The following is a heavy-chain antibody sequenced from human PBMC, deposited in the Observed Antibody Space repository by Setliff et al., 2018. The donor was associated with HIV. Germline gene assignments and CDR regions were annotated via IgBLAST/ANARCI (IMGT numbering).Heavy chain of an antibody. V-gene: IGHV3-11*01. D-gene: IGHD6-19*01. CDR1: GFTFSDYS. Sequence: PGGSLRLSCAASGFTFSDYSMTWIRQAPGKGLEWVSYILSRGSSKYYADSVKGRFTISRDNSKNTLYLQMNSLRAEDTAVYYCAKDGGSVAIVGHIDYWGQGTLVTVSS. CDR3: AKDGGSVAIVGHIDY. CDR2: ILSRGSSK. J-gene: IGHJ4*02.